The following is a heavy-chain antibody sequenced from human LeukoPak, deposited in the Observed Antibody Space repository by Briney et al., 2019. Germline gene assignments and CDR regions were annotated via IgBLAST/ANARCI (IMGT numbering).Heavy chain of an antibody. CDR1: GGSISSSSYY. J-gene: IGHJ4*02. CDR3: ATLGFSSGYYYYFDH. V-gene: IGHV4-39*07. Sequence: SETLSLTCTVSGGSISSSSYYWGWIRQPPGKGLEWIGSIYYSGSTYYNPSHKSRVTISVDTSKNQFSLKLSSVTAADTAVYYCATLGFSSGYYYYFDHWGQGTLVTVSS. CDR2: IYYSGST. D-gene: IGHD3-22*01.